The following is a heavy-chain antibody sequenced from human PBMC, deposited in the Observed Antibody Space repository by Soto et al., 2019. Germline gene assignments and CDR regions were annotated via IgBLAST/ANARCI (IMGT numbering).Heavy chain of an antibody. CDR3: AKEGPITNWYFDC. CDR1: GFTFSSYG. V-gene: IGHV3-30*18. Sequence: QVQLVESGGGVVQPGRSLRLSCAASGFTFSSYGMHWVRQAPGKGLEWVTVISYDGKVAYYADSVKGRFTISRDNSTNTLYLQMNSLRTEDTAMYYCAKEGPITNWYFDCWGQGTLVTVSS. CDR2: ISYDGKVA. J-gene: IGHJ4*02. D-gene: IGHD1-1*01.